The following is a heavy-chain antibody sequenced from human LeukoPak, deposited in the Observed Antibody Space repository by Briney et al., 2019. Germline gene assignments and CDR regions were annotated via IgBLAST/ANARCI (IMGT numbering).Heavy chain of an antibody. CDR2: IYYNGST. CDR1: GGAISRYY. D-gene: IGHD3-9*01. J-gene: IGHJ6*03. Sequence: PSETLSLTCTVSGGAISRYYWSWIRQPPGKGLECIAYIYYNGSTHYNPSLKRRVTISVDTSKNQSSLKLSSVTAADTAVYYCARDRRDYDILTGYYHGAYYMDVWGKGATVTSSS. V-gene: IGHV4-59*01. CDR3: ARDRRDYDILTGYYHGAYYMDV.